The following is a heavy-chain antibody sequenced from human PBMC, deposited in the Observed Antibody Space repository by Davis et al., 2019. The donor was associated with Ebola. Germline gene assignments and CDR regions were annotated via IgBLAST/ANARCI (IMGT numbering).Heavy chain of an antibody. CDR2: INAGNGNT. Sequence: AASVKVSCKASGYTFTSYAMHWVRQAPGQRLEWMGWINAGNGNTKYSQKFQGRVTITRDTSASTAYMELSSLRSEDTAVYYCARTLGYCTNGVCYRGPFYFDYWGQGTLVTVSS. CDR1: GYTFTSYA. D-gene: IGHD2-8*01. J-gene: IGHJ4*02. CDR3: ARTLGYCTNGVCYRGPFYFDY. V-gene: IGHV1-3*01.